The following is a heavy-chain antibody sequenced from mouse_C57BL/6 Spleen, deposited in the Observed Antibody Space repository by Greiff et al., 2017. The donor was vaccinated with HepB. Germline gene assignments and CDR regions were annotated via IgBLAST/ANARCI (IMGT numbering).Heavy chain of an antibody. CDR3: TKSTTVVAKEYYAMDY. V-gene: IGHV1-15*01. D-gene: IGHD1-1*01. J-gene: IGHJ4*01. CDR2: IYPETGGT. Sequence: VQLQQSGAELVRPGASVTLSCKASGYTFTDYEMPWVKQTPVHGLDWIGAIYPETGGTAYNQKFKGKAILTADKSSSTAYMELRSLTTADAAVYYCTKSTTVVAKEYYAMDYWGQGTSVTVSS. CDR1: GYTFTDYE.